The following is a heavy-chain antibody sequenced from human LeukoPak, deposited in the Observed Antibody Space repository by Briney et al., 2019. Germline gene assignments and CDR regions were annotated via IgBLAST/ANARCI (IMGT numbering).Heavy chain of an antibody. J-gene: IGHJ4*02. CDR2: ISSSGGTI. CDR1: GFTFSSYE. V-gene: IGHV3-48*03. D-gene: IGHD7-27*01. CDR3: VRDNWGTDY. Sequence: GGSLRLSCAASGFTFSSYEMNWVRQAPGKGLEWVSYISSSGGTIYYADSVKGRFTISRDNAKNSLYLQMNSLRAEDTAMYYCVRDNWGTDYWGQGTLVTVSS.